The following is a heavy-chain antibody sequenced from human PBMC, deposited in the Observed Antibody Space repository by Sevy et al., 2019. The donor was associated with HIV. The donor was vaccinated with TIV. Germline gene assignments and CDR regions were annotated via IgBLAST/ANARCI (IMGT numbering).Heavy chain of an antibody. V-gene: IGHV4-59*12. CDR2: IYYSGST. D-gene: IGHD1-1*01. CDR1: GGSISNSY. CDR3: ARLSKQLAQNWFDP. Sequence: SETLSLTCTVSGGSISNSYWTWIRQPPGKGLEWIGYIYYSGSTDYNPSLKSRVTISVDTSKNQFSLKLRSVTAADTAVYYCARLSKQLAQNWFDPWGQGTLVTVSS. J-gene: IGHJ5*02.